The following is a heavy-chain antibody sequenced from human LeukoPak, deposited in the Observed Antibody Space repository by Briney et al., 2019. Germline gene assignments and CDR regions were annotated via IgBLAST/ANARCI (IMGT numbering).Heavy chain of an antibody. Sequence: SGGSLRLSCAASGFTFSSYAMSWVRQASGEGLEWVSAISGSGGSTHYADSVKGRFTISRDNSKNTLYLQMNSLRAEDTAVYYCAKYDSSGSFDYWGQGTLVTVSS. CDR1: GFTFSSYA. CDR3: AKYDSSGSFDY. D-gene: IGHD3-22*01. CDR2: ISGSGGST. V-gene: IGHV3-23*01. J-gene: IGHJ4*02.